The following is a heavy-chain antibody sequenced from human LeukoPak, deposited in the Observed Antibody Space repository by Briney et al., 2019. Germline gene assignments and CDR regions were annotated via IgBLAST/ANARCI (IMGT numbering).Heavy chain of an antibody. Sequence: SETLSLTCTVSGGSISSGGYYWSWIRQHPGKGLEWIGYIYYSGSTYYNPSLKSRVTISVDTSKNQFSLKLSSVTAADTAVYYCAVEGDSSEPNWFDPWGQGTLVTVSS. CDR3: AVEGDSSEPNWFDP. CDR2: IYYSGST. D-gene: IGHD3-22*01. CDR1: GGSISSGGYY. V-gene: IGHV4-31*03. J-gene: IGHJ5*02.